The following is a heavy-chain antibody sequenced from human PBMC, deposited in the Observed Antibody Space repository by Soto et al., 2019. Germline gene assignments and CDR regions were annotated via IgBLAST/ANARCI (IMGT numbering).Heavy chain of an antibody. D-gene: IGHD3-3*01. CDR1: GGSISNYY. V-gene: IGHV4-59*01. CDR3: AREDDFWSGYLAS. Sequence: QVQLQESGPGLVKPSETLSLTCTVSGGSISNYYWSWIRQPPGKGLELIAYIFSSGSTNYNPSLRSRVTIAVDTSKNQFSLKLRSVTAADTAVYYCAREDDFWSGYLASWGQGTLVTVSS. CDR2: IFSSGST. J-gene: IGHJ5*02.